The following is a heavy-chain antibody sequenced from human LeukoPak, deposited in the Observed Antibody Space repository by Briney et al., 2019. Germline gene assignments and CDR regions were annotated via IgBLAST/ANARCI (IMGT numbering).Heavy chain of an antibody. CDR1: GAYISDYC. V-gene: IGHV4-4*09. CDR2: IYPSGST. D-gene: IGHD3-16*01. Sequence: PSEPLSLTYTISGAYISDYCWSWIRQSPGKGLEWIGYIYPSGSTNYNPSLNSRVTISVDTSKKHFSLKLTSVTAADTAMYYCASTLITFGGLMSFYFDSWGQGTLVTVSS. J-gene: IGHJ4*02. CDR3: ASTLITFGGLMSFYFDS.